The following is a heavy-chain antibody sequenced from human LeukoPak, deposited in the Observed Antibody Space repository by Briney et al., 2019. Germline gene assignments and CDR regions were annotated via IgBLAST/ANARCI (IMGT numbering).Heavy chain of an antibody. CDR2: IYSGGTT. D-gene: IGHD1-26*01. Sequence: GGSLTLSCAVSGFSDRSKYMPWLRHAPGEAREWVSVIYSGGTTYYADSVKGRFTISRDNSKNTLSLQMNSLRPDDTAAYYCASGTLGDSGSYRAFDYWGQGTLVTVSS. J-gene: IGHJ4*02. V-gene: IGHV3-66*02. CDR3: ASGTLGDSGSYRAFDY. CDR1: GFSDRSKY.